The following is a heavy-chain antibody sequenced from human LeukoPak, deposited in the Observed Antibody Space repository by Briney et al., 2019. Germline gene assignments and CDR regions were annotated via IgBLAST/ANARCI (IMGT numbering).Heavy chain of an antibody. D-gene: IGHD3-16*02. CDR2: FDPEDGET. V-gene: IGHV1-24*01. CDR3: ATDVSDVWGSYRTLDY. CDR1: GYTLTELS. Sequence: ASVKVSCKVSGYTLTELSMHWVRQAPGKGLEWMGGFDPEDGETIYAQKFQGRVTMTEDTSTDTAYMELSSLSSEDTAVYYCATDVSDVWGSYRTLDYWGQGTLVTVSS. J-gene: IGHJ4*02.